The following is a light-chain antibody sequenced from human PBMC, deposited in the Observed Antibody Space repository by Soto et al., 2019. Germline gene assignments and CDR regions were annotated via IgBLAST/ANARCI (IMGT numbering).Light chain of an antibody. CDR3: QTWGTDIGVV. Sequence: VLTQSPSASASLGASVKLTCTLSSGHSTYTIAWHQQQPEKGPRYLMKLNSDGSHSKGDGIPDRFSGSSSGAERYLTISSLQSEDEADYYCQTWGTDIGVVFGGGTKLTVL. CDR2: LNSDGSH. V-gene: IGLV4-69*01. J-gene: IGLJ2*01. CDR1: SGHSTYT.